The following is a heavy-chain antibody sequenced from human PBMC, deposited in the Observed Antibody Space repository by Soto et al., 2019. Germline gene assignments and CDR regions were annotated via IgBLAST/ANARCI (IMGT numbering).Heavy chain of an antibody. Sequence: QVQLQQWGAGLLKPSETLSLTCAVYGGSFSGYYWSWIRQPPGKGLEWIGEINHSGSTNYNPSLKSRVTISVDTSKNQFSLKLSSVTAADTAVYYCATRNAGTPRNYYYYMDVWGKGTTVTVSS. V-gene: IGHV4-34*01. CDR3: ATRNAGTPRNYYYYMDV. D-gene: IGHD3-10*01. J-gene: IGHJ6*03. CDR2: INHSGST. CDR1: GGSFSGYY.